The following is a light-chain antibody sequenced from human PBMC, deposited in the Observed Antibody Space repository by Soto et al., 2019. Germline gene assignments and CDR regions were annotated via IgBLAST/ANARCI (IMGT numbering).Light chain of an antibody. V-gene: IGKV1-13*02. J-gene: IGKJ2*01. CDR2: DAS. Sequence: AIQLTQSPSSLSASVGDRVTITCRASQGISSYLAWYQQKPGKAPKLLIYDASSLESGVPSRFSGSGSGTEFTLTISRLQPDDFATYCCQQYNSYSVNAFGQGTKVDIK. CDR3: QQYNSYSVNA. CDR1: QGISSY.